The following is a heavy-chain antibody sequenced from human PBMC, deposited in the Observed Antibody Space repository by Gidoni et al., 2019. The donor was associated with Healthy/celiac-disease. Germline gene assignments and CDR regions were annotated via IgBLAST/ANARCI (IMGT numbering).Heavy chain of an antibody. CDR2: IYYSGST. J-gene: IGHJ4*02. D-gene: IGHD3-22*01. CDR3: ARSRRYWYDSSGYYTGHFDY. V-gene: IGHV4-39*01. CDR1: GGSLSSSSYY. Sequence: QLQLQESRPGLVQPSEPLSLTCTVSGGSLSSSSYYCGWSRQPPGKGLEGIGSIYYSGSTYYNPSLKSRVTISVDTSKNQFSLKLSSVTAADTAVYYCARSRRYWYDSSGYYTGHFDYWGQGTLVTVSS.